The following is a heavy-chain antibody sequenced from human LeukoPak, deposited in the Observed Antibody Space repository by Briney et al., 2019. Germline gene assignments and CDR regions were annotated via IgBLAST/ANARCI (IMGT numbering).Heavy chain of an antibody. CDR3: VGEAAGVDY. Sequence: GGSLRLSCAASGFTFSSYAMSWVRQAPGKGLEWVSVIYSGGTTYYADSVKGRFTISRDNSKNTLYLQMNSLRAEDTAVYYCVGEAAGVDYWGQGTLVTVSS. V-gene: IGHV3-53*01. CDR2: IYSGGTT. J-gene: IGHJ4*02. CDR1: GFTFSSYA. D-gene: IGHD6-13*01.